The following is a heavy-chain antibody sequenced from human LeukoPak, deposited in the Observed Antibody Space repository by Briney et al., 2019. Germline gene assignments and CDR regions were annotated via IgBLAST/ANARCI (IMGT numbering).Heavy chain of an antibody. Sequence: GGSLRLSCAASGFTFSSYSMNWVRQAPGKGLECVSSISSSSSYIYYADSVKARFTISRDNAKNSLYLKMSSLRAEDTAVYYCARERSGIAARPWWFDPWGQGTLVTVSS. CDR3: ARERSGIAARPWWFDP. D-gene: IGHD6-6*01. CDR1: GFTFSSYS. V-gene: IGHV3-21*01. CDR2: ISSSSSYI. J-gene: IGHJ5*02.